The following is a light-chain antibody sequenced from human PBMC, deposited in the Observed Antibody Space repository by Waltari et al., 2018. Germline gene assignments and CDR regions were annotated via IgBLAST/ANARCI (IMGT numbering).Light chain of an antibody. V-gene: IGLV3-19*01. CDR1: SLRSYS. Sequence: SSKLTQDPAVSVALGQTVRITCQGDSLRSYSANWYQQKPGQAPIVVIYGKNNRPSGIPARFSGSTSGDTASLTITGAQAEDEADYYCNSRDSSINHHYVFGSGTKVTVL. CDR2: GKN. CDR3: NSRDSSINHHYV. J-gene: IGLJ1*01.